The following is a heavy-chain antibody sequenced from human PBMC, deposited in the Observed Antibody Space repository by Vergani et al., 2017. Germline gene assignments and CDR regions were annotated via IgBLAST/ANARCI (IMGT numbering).Heavy chain of an antibody. Sequence: QVQLVQSGAEVKKPGSSVKVSCKASGGTFSSYAISWVRQAPGQGLEWMGGIIPIFGTANYAQKFQGRVTITADESTGTAYMELSSLRAEDTAVYYCARGPPRIYSGYEPFDYWGQGTLVTVSS. CDR1: GGTFSSYA. V-gene: IGHV1-69*01. D-gene: IGHD5-12*01. CDR2: IIPIFGTA. J-gene: IGHJ4*02. CDR3: ARGPPRIYSGYEPFDY.